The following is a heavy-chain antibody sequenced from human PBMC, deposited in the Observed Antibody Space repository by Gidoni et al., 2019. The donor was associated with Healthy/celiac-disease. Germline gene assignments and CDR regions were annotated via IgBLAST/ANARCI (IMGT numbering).Heavy chain of an antibody. V-gene: IGHV4-38-2*02. Sequence: QVQLQESGPGLVKPSETLSLTCAVSGYSISSGYYWGWIRQPPGKGLEWIGSIYHSGSTYYNPSLKSRVTISVDTSKNQFSLKLSSVTAADTAVYYCARDLRQTVTTITAPFDPWGQGTLVTVSS. CDR1: GYSISSGYY. J-gene: IGHJ5*02. D-gene: IGHD4-17*01. CDR2: IYHSGST. CDR3: ARDLRQTVTTITAPFDP.